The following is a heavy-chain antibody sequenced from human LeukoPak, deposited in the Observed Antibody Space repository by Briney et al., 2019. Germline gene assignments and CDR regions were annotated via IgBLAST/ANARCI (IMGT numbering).Heavy chain of an antibody. D-gene: IGHD3-9*01. CDR3: ARHEQQDFEYVNWLWGYGMGV. J-gene: IGHJ6*04. V-gene: IGHV1-69*06. CDR2: IIPIFGTA. CDR1: GGTFSSYA. Sequence: SVKVSCKASGGTFSSYAISWVRQASGQGLEWMGGIIPIFGTANYAQKFQGRVTITADKSASTAYMELSSLRSEDTAVYYCARHEQQDFEYVNWLWGYGMGVWGKGTTVTVSS.